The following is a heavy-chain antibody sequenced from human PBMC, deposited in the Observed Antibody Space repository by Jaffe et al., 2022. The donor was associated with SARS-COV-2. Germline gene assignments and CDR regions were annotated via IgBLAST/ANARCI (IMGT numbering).Heavy chain of an antibody. CDR3: ARVGEGTNLYGSGSLWKRKIEYYYYMDV. V-gene: IGHV3-7*01. J-gene: IGHJ6*03. Sequence: EVQLVESGGGLVQPGGSLRLSCVVSGFRFSSYWMSWVRQAPGKGLEWVANIKEDGSEKYYVDSVKGRFTISRDNAKNSLYLQMNSLRAEDTAVYYCARVGEGTNLYGSGSLWKRKIEYYYYMDVWGKGTTVTVSS. CDR1: GFRFSSYW. D-gene: IGHD3-10*01. CDR2: IKEDGSEK.